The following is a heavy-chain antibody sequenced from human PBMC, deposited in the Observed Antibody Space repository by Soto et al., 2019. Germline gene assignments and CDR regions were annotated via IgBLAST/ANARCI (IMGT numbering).Heavy chain of an antibody. CDR1: GFTFGDFA. CDR2: VRSKGYGGTT. CDR3: ARDTYCSTTRCFNYFEH. D-gene: IGHD2-2*01. J-gene: IGHJ4*02. V-gene: IGHV3-49*03. Sequence: GGSLRFSCTGSGFTFGDFAMGWFRQAPGKGLEWVGFVRSKGYGGTTEYAASVKGRFTISRDDSKSIAYLQMNSLKSEDTAVYYCARDTYCSTTRCFNYFEHWGQGTVVTVSS.